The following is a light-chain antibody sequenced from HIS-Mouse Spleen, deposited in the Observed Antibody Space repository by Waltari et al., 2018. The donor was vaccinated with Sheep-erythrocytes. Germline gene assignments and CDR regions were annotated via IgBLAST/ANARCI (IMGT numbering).Light chain of an antibody. CDR2: RNN. V-gene: IGLV1-47*01. Sequence: QSVLTQQPSASGTPGQRVTISCSGRSSNIGRNDLYWYQQLPGPAPKLLIYRNNQRPSGVPDRFSGSKSGTSASLAISGLRSEDEADYYCAAWDDSLSGPVFGGGTKLTVL. CDR3: AAWDDSLSGPV. CDR1: SSNIGRND. J-gene: IGLJ3*02.